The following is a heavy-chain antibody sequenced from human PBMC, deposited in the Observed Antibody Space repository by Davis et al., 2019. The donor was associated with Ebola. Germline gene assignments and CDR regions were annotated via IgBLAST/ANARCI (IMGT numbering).Heavy chain of an antibody. J-gene: IGHJ6*02. CDR1: GFTFSSYA. V-gene: IGHV3-23*01. Sequence: GESLKISCAASGFTFSSYAMGWLRQAPGKGLEWVSAISGSGGSIYYADSVKGRFTISRDNSKNTLYLQMNSLRAEDTAVYYCARDRIVDTAIYFYYGMDVWGQGTTVTVSS. CDR3: ARDRIVDTAIYFYYGMDV. D-gene: IGHD5-18*01. CDR2: ISGSGGSI.